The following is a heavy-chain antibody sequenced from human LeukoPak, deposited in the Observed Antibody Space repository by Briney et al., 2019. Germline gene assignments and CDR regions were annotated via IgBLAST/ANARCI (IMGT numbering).Heavy chain of an antibody. CDR3: AKELEKWELLPDY. V-gene: IGHV3-30*02. J-gene: IGHJ4*02. D-gene: IGHD1-26*01. CDR1: GFTFSSYT. Sequence: GGSLRLSCRASGFTFSSYTMSWVRQAPGKGLERVAFIRYDGSNKNYADSVKGRFTISRDNSKNTLYLQMNSLRAEDTAVYYCAKELEKWELLPDYWGQGTLVTVSS. CDR2: IRYDGSNK.